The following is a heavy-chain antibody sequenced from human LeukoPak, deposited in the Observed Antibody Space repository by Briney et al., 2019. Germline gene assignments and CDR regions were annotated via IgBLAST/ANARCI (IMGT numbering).Heavy chain of an antibody. CDR1: GGSISSGGYY. CDR3: ACRYSYGYWFDP. D-gene: IGHD5-18*01. J-gene: IGHJ5*02. V-gene: IGHV4-31*03. Sequence: SQTLSLTCTVSGGSISSGGYYWSWIRQHPGKGLERIGYIYYSGSTYYNPSLKSRVTISVDTSKNQFSLKLSSVTAADTAVYYCACRYSYGYWFDPWGQGTLVTVSS. CDR2: IYYSGST.